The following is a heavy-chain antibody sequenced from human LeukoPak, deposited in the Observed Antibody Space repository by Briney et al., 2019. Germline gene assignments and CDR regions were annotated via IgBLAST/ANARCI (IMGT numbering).Heavy chain of an antibody. J-gene: IGHJ4*02. CDR1: GYTFSDYY. D-gene: IGHD6-19*01. CDR2: INPNSGDT. Sequence: ASVKVSCKTSGYTFSDYYIHWIRQAPGQGLEWVGWINPNSGDTDYAQKFQGRVTVTRDTSTSTVYMELSSLRSEDTAVYYCAREGGGTEASSGWYRGGIDYWGQGTLVTVSS. V-gene: IGHV1-2*02. CDR3: AREGGGTEASSGWYRGGIDY.